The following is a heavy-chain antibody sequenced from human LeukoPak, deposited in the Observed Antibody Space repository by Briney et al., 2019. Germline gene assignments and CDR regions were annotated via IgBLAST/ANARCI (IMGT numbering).Heavy chain of an antibody. CDR1: GGSVSSGSYH. V-gene: IGHV4-61*01. Sequence: SETLSLTCTVSGGSVSSGSYHWSWIRQPPGKGLEWIGYIYYSGNTKNNPSLKSRVTISIDTSKNQFSLKLSSVTAADTAVYYCARGLTHFDPWGQGTLVTVSS. J-gene: IGHJ5*02. CDR2: IYYSGNT. CDR3: ARGLTHFDP. D-gene: IGHD2-15*01.